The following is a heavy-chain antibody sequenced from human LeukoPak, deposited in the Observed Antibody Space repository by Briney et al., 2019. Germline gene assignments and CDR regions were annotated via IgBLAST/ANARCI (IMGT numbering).Heavy chain of an antibody. V-gene: IGHV4-39*07. J-gene: IGHJ4*02. CDR3: ARDSIMGGAHY. CDR2: IYYSGST. D-gene: IGHD3-16*01. Sequence: SETLSLTCTVSGGSISSSSYYWGWIRQPPGKGLEWIGSIYYSGSTYYNPSFKSRVTISVDTSKNQFSLKLSSVTAADTAVYYCARDSIMGGAHYWGQGTLVTVSS. CDR1: GGSISSSSYY.